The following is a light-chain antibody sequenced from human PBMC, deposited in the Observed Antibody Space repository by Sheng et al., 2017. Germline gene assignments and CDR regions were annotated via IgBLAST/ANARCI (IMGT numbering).Light chain of an antibody. V-gene: IGKV1-39*01. J-gene: IGKJ2*01. Sequence: DIQLTQSPSSLSASVGDTVTITCRTSQAISSYLNWYQQKPDEAPKLLIYVSSTLQSGVPSRFSGSGSGREFTLTISSLQPEDFATYYCQQSYTSPYNFGQGTGLQI. CDR1: QAISSY. CDR3: QQSYTSPYN. CDR2: VSS.